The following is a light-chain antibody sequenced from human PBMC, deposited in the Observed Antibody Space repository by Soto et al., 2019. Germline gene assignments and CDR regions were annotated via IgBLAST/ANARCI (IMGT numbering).Light chain of an antibody. J-gene: IGKJ1*01. V-gene: IGKV1-39*01. CDR3: QQSFASLRT. Sequence: DIQMTQSPSSLSASVGDRVTITCRASQSIRTNLNWFQQRPGKAPKLLIYAASTLQGGVPSRFSGSGSGTDFTLTISSLQSEDVATYYCQQSFASLRTFGQGTTVEI. CDR2: AAS. CDR1: QSIRTN.